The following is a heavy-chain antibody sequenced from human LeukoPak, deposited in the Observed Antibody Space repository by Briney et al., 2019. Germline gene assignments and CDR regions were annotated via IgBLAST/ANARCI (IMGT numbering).Heavy chain of an antibody. J-gene: IGHJ5*02. V-gene: IGHV1-69*04. CDR2: IIPILGIA. CDR3: ARSVTEHCSSTSCQANWFDP. Sequence: ASVKVSCKASGGTFSSYAISWVRQAPGQGLEWMGRIIPILGIANYAQKFQGRVTITADKSTSTAYMELSSLRSEDTAVYYCARSVTEHCSSTSCQANWFDPWGQGTLVTVSS. D-gene: IGHD2-2*01. CDR1: GGTFSSYA.